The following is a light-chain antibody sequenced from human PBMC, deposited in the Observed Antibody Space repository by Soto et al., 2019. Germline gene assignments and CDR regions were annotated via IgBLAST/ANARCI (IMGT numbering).Light chain of an antibody. CDR2: GAS. J-gene: IGKJ1*01. V-gene: IGKV1-12*01. CDR1: RDISNS. CDR3: QQTSAFPRT. Sequence: DIQMTQSPSSVSASVGDRLTITCRASRDISNSLAWYQQTPGKAPKLLLRGASSLHRGVPSRFSGGGAGTEFTLTISSLQPEDFAPYYCQQTSAFPRTFGQGTKVYVK.